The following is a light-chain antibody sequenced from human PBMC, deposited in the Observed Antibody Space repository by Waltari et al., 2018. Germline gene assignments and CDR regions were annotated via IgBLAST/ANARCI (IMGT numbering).Light chain of an antibody. Sequence: VMTQTPPSLTVTLGQPASISSRSSQSLTHSDGSSYLGWFQQRPGQSPRRLFYRASERDFGVPDRFSGSGSGTDFTLRISRMEAEDVGVYYCMQGTHWPWTFGQGTKVEL. CDR2: RAS. V-gene: IGKV2-30*02. J-gene: IGKJ1*01. CDR3: MQGTHWPWT. CDR1: QSLTHSDGSSY.